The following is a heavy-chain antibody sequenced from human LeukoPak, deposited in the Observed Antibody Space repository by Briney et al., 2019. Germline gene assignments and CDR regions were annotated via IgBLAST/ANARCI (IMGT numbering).Heavy chain of an antibody. Sequence: SGGSLRLSCAASGFTFSSYAMSWVRQAPGKGLEWVSAISGSGGSTYYADSVKGRFTISRDNSKNTLYLQMNSLRAEDTAVYYCAKGTVVVITNGYYFDYWGQGTLVTVSS. J-gene: IGHJ4*02. CDR1: GFTFSSYA. D-gene: IGHD3-22*01. V-gene: IGHV3-23*01. CDR2: ISGSGGST. CDR3: AKGTVVVITNGYYFDY.